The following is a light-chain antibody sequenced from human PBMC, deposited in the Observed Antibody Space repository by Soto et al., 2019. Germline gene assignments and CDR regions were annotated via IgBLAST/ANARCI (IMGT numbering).Light chain of an antibody. CDR2: EVS. V-gene: IGLV2-14*01. CDR3: SSYTSRSTLGV. CDR1: SSDVGGYDY. J-gene: IGLJ1*01. Sequence: QPASVSGSPGQSITISCTGTSSDVGGYDYVSWYQQHPGKAPKVMIYEVSNRPSGVSNRFSGSKSGNTASLTISGLQPEDEADYYCSSYTSRSTLGVFGTGTKLTVL.